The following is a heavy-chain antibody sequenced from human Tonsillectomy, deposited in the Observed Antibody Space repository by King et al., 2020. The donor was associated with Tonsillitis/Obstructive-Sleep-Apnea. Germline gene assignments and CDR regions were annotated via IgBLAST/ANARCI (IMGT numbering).Heavy chain of an antibody. CDR1: GFTLSDHY. V-gene: IGHV3-72*01. Sequence: VQLVESGGGLVQPGGSLRLSCAASGFTLSDHYMDWVRQAPGKGLEWVGLIRNKVNSYTTEYAASVKGRFTISRDESENSMYLQMNSLKTDDTAVYYCTRGYCSDGNCWREAFNIWGQGTMVTVSS. CDR3: TRGYCSDGNCWREAFNI. D-gene: IGHD2-15*01. CDR2: IRNKVNSYTT. J-gene: IGHJ3*02.